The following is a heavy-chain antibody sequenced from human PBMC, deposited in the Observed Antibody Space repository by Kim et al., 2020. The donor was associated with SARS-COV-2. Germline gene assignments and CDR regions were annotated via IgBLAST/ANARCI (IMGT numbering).Heavy chain of an antibody. J-gene: IGHJ6*03. V-gene: IGHV4-34*01. D-gene: IGHD3-3*01. CDR2: INHSGST. CDR1: GGSFSGYY. CDR3: ARGRYDPPVASYYYYMDV. Sequence: SETLSLTCAVYGGSFSGYYWNWIRQPPGKGLEWIGEINHSGSTNYNPSLKSRVTITVDTSQNQFSLKLSSVTAADTAVYYCARGRYDPPVASYYYYMDVWGKGTTVTVSS.